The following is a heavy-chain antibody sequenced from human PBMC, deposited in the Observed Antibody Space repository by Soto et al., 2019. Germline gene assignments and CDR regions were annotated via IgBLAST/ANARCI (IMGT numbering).Heavy chain of an antibody. D-gene: IGHD2-2*01. CDR1: GFTFSSYE. CDR3: ARDIVVVPAAPYYYYGMDV. V-gene: IGHV3-48*03. J-gene: IGHJ6*02. CDR2: ISSSGSTI. Sequence: PGGSLRLSCAASGFTFSSYEMNWVRQAPGKGLEWVSYISSSGSTIYYADSVKGRFTISRDNAKNSLYLQMNSLRAEDTAVYYCARDIVVVPAAPYYYYGMDVWGQGTTVTVSS.